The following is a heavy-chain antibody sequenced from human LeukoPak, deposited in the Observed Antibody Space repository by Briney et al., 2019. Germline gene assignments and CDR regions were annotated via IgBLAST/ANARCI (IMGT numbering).Heavy chain of an antibody. CDR1: GYTFTNYY. Sequence: ASVKVSCKACGYTFTNYYMHWVRQAPGQGLEWMGIINPTGGSTSYAQQFQGRVTMTRDTSTSTVYMELSSLRSEDTAVYYCARADNAVIRGDYYYYGMDVWGQGTTVTVSS. D-gene: IGHD1-1*01. J-gene: IGHJ6*02. V-gene: IGHV1-46*01. CDR3: ARADNAVIRGDYYYYGMDV. CDR2: INPTGGST.